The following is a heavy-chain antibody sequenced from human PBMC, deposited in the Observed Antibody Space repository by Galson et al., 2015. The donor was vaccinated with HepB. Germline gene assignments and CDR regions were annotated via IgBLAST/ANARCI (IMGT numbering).Heavy chain of an antibody. CDR1: GFTFNTAW. V-gene: IGHV3-15*01. J-gene: IGHJ6*02. CDR2: IKSKADGGTK. Sequence: SLRLSCATSGFTFNTAWMSWVRQAPGRGLEWVGRIKSKADGGTKDYAASVKGRFTISTDDSKNTLYLQMNGLKSEDTGMYYCSTEPWRWLEPLVAYYYGMDIWGQGTTVTVS. D-gene: IGHD5-24*01. CDR3: STEPWRWLEPLVAYYYGMDI.